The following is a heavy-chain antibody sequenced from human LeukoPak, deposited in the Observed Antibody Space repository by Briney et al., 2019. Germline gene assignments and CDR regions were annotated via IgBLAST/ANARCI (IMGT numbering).Heavy chain of an antibody. D-gene: IGHD1-7*01. CDR2: ISSSGSTI. CDR3: ARLGGRYNWNYRPEFDY. V-gene: IGHV3-11*01. J-gene: IGHJ4*02. Sequence: PGGSLRLSCAAPGFTFSDYYMSWIRQAPGKGLEWVSYISSSGSTIYYADSVKGRFTISRDNAKNSLYLQMNSLRAEDTAVYYCARLGGRYNWNYRPEFDYWGQGTLVTVSS. CDR1: GFTFSDYY.